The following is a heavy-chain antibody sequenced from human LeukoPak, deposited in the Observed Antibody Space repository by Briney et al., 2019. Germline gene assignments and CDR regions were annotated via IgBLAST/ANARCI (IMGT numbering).Heavy chain of an antibody. D-gene: IGHD2/OR15-2a*01. V-gene: IGHV3-30*18. J-gene: IGHJ5*02. CDR2: ISYDGSNT. CDR1: GFTFRSYG. Sequence: GGSLRLSCVASGFTFRSYGMHWVRQAPGKGLEWVAVISYDGSNTYYADSVKDRFTISRDNSKNTLYLQMNSLRAEDTAVYYCANHFYNLAAWGQGTLVIVSS. CDR3: ANHFYNLAA.